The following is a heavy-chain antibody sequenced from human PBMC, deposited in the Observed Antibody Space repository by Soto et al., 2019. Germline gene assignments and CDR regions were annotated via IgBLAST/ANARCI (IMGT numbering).Heavy chain of an antibody. D-gene: IGHD6-13*01. Sequence: EVQLVESGGGLVQPGGSLRLSCAASGFTVSNYHMSWVRQAPGKGLEWVSVIYSAGSADFADSVKVRFTISRDNSKNTRYLQMSSLRAEDTAVDYCARVYSSSYHYFDYWGQGTVVTVS. V-gene: IGHV3-66*01. CDR1: GFTVSNYH. CDR2: IYSAGSA. CDR3: ARVYSSSYHYFDY. J-gene: IGHJ4*02.